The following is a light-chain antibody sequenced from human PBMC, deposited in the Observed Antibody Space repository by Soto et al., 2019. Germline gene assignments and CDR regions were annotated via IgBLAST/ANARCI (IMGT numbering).Light chain of an antibody. Sequence: QSALTQPASVSGFPGRPIPISGLGPSGVVGSYNLVSWYQQHPGKAPKLMIYEGSKRPSGVSNRFSGSKSGNMASLTISGLQAEDEADYYCCSYAGSSTFNVVFGGGTQLTVL. CDR3: CSYAGSSTFNVV. CDR2: EGS. CDR1: SGVVGSYNL. J-gene: IGLJ2*01. V-gene: IGLV2-23*03.